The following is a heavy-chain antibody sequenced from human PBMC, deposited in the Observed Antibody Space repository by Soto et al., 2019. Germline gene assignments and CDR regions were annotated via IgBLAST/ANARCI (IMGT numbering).Heavy chain of an antibody. V-gene: IGHV3-23*01. Sequence: CVSKTKRKGLGWESVISGGGGSTNYADAVKGRCTISRDNAKNTLYLQMNRLRAEDTAVDYCAKDRGDSSGLYYFDYWGQGTLVTVSS. CDR3: AKDRGDSSGLYYFDY. CDR2: ISGGGGST. J-gene: IGHJ4*02. D-gene: IGHD3-22*01.